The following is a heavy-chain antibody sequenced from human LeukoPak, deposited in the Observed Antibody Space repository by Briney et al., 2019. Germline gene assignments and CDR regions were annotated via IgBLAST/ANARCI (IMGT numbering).Heavy chain of an antibody. CDR2: MNPNSGNT. D-gene: IGHD3-3*01. Sequence: GASVKVSCKASGYTFTSYDINWVRQATGQGLEWMGWMNPNSGNTGYAQKFQGRVTMTRNTSISTAYMELSSLRSEDTAVYYCARNVDNVFWSGSPDYYGMDVWGKGTTVTVSS. V-gene: IGHV1-8*01. CDR3: ARNVDNVFWSGSPDYYGMDV. CDR1: GYTFTSYD. J-gene: IGHJ6*04.